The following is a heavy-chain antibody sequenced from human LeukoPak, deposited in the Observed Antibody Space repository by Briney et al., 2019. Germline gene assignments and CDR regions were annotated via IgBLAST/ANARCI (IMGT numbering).Heavy chain of an antibody. CDR1: GGALSSGGYY. V-gene: IGHV4-30-2*01. D-gene: IGHD3-10*01. CDR2: IYHSGTP. CDR3: ARDRGYGSRAFDF. Sequence: SQTLSLTCTVSGGALSSGGYYWTWIRQPPGKGLEWIGNIYHSGTPYYNPSLKSRVTLSVDRSKNQFSLKMTSVTAADTAVYYCARDRGYGSRAFDFWGQGTLVTVSS. J-gene: IGHJ4*02.